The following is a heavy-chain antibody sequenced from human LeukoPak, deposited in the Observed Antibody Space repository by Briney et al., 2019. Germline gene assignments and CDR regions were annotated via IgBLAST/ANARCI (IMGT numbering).Heavy chain of an antibody. CDR3: ARAQSGEYSSSFGPYYYYMDV. Sequence: SETLSLTCTVSGGSISSSSYYWGWIRQPPGKGLEWIGSIYYSGSTYYNPSLKSRVTISVDTSKNQFSLKLSSVTAADTAVYYCARAQSGEYSSSFGPYYYYMDVWGKGTTVTVSS. V-gene: IGHV4-39*07. J-gene: IGHJ6*03. CDR1: GGSISSSSYY. D-gene: IGHD6-6*01. CDR2: IYYSGST.